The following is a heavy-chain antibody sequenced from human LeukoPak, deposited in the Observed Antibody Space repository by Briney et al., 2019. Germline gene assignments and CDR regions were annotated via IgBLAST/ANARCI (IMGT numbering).Heavy chain of an antibody. V-gene: IGHV4-34*01. CDR3: ARRLMITFGGVIVIRPGYFDY. Sequence: SETLSLTCAVYGGSFSGYYWSWIRQPPGKGLEWIGEINHSGSTNYNPSLESRVTISVDTSTNQFSLKLISMTAADTAVYHCARRLMITFGGVIVIRPGYFDYWGQGTLVTVSS. CDR1: GGSFSGYY. D-gene: IGHD3-16*02. J-gene: IGHJ4*02. CDR2: INHSGST.